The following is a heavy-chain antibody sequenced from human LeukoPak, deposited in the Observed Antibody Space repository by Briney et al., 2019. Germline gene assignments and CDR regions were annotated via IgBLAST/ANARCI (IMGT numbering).Heavy chain of an antibody. Sequence: PGGSLRLSCAASGFTFSSYAMHWVRQAPGKGLEYVSRISSNGGSTYYANSVKGRFTISRDNSKNTLYLQMGSLRAADVAVYYCARGGYYDFWSGTFDYWGQGTLVTVSS. V-gene: IGHV3-64*01. J-gene: IGHJ4*02. CDR3: ARGGYYDFWSGTFDY. CDR2: ISSNGGST. D-gene: IGHD3-3*01. CDR1: GFTFSSYA.